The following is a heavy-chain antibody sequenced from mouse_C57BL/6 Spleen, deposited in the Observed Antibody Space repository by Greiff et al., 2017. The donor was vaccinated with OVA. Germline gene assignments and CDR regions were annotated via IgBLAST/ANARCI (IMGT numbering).Heavy chain of an antibody. J-gene: IGHJ1*03. CDR2: IWSGGST. CDR3: AEGLITTGWYFDV. CDR1: GFSFTSYG. Sequence: VKLMESGPGLVQPSQSLSITCTVSGFSFTSYGVHWVRQSPGKGLEWLGVIWSGGSTDYNAAFMSRLSITKDNSKSQVFFKMNSLQADYTAIYYCAEGLITTGWYFDVWGTGTTVTGSS. D-gene: IGHD1-1*01. V-gene: IGHV2-5*01.